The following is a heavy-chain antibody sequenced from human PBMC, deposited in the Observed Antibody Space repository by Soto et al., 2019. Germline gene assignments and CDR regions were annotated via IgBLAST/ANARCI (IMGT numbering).Heavy chain of an antibody. V-gene: IGHV1-2*04. D-gene: IGHD3-22*01. CDR2: INPNSGGT. CDR3: ARGDPIRSYYDSSGYYYGYFDY. J-gene: IGHJ4*02. Sequence: ASVKVSCKASGYTFTGYYMHWVRQAPGQGLEWMRWINPNSGGTNYAQKFQGWVTMTRDTSISTAYMELSRLRSDDTAVYYCARGDPIRSYYDSSGYYYGYFDYWGQGTLVTVSS. CDR1: GYTFTGYY.